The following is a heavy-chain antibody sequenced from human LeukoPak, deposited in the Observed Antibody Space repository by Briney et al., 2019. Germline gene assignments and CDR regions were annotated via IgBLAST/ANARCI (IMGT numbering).Heavy chain of an antibody. CDR3: ARDDGRRATSTVVFGN. D-gene: IGHD2-2*01. Sequence: GGSLRLSCAVSGLIFSNYYMSWIRQAPGEGLEWISYISGSGSSTNYADSVKGRFTISRDNAKNSLYLQMNSLRAEGTAMYYCARDDGRRATSTVVFGNWGQGTLVTVSS. CDR2: ISGSGSST. V-gene: IGHV3-11*04. CDR1: GLIFSNYY. J-gene: IGHJ4*02.